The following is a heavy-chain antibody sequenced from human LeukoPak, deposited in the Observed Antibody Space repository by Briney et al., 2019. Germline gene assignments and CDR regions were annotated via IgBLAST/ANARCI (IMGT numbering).Heavy chain of an antibody. Sequence: SGPTLLKPTHTLTLTCTFSGFSRSTSAVGGGWIRQPPGKALEWLALIYWNDDKRYSPSLKSRLTITKDTSKNQVVLTMTNMDPVDTATYYCAHRHAIVVGDGAFGIWGQGTMVTVSS. D-gene: IGHD3-22*01. V-gene: IGHV2-5*01. J-gene: IGHJ3*02. CDR3: AHRHAIVVGDGAFGI. CDR1: GFSRSTSAVG. CDR2: IYWNDDK.